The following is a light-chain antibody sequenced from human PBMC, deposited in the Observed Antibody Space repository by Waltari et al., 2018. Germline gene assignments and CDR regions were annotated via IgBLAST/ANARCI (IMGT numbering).Light chain of an antibody. J-gene: IGKJ1*01. Sequence: DVVMTQSPLSLPVTLGQPASISCRSSQSLVHSDGNTYLNWFQQRPGQSPRRLFYRVSSRDSGVPDRFSGSGSGTDFTLKITRVEAEYVGVYYCMQGTHWPWTFGQGTKVEIK. CDR3: MQGTHWPWT. CDR1: QSLVHSDGNTY. CDR2: RVS. V-gene: IGKV2-30*02.